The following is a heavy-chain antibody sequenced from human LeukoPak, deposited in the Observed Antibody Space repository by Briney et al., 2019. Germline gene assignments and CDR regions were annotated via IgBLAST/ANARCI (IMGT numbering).Heavy chain of an antibody. CDR2: IYDSGST. Sequence: PSETLSLTCTVSGGSISSYYWSWIRQPPGKGLEWIGYIYDSGSTNYNPSLKSRGTISVDTSKNQFSLKLSSVTAADTAVYYCARAGWYTLDNWGQGTLVTVSS. J-gene: IGHJ4*02. CDR3: ARAGWYTLDN. D-gene: IGHD2-15*01. V-gene: IGHV4-59*01. CDR1: GGSISSYY.